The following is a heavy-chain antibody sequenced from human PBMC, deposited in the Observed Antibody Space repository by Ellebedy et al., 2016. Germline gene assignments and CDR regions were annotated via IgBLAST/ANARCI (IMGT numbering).Heavy chain of an antibody. CDR3: AKDSGSYDTYFDY. D-gene: IGHD1-26*01. CDR2: IYSGGSI. V-gene: IGHV3-66*01. J-gene: IGHJ4*02. CDR1: GFTVSSNY. Sequence: GESLKISCAASGFTVSSNYMSWVRQAPVKGLEWVSVIYSGGSIYYADSVKGRFTISRDNSKNTLYLQMNSLRAEDTAVYYCAKDSGSYDTYFDYWGQGTLVTVSS.